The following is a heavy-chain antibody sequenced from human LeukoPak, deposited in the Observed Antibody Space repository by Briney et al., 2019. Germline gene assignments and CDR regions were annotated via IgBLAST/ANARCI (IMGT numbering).Heavy chain of an antibody. J-gene: IGHJ4*02. V-gene: IGHV3-48*04. CDR3: ARAIRLAEMNY. CDR1: GFTFSTYR. CDR2: ISSTSSSI. D-gene: IGHD5-24*01. Sequence: PGGSLRLSCAASGFTFSTYRMNWVRQAPGKGLEWISYISSTSSSIHYADSVRGRFTISRDNAKNSVFLHMNSLRAEDTAVYYCARAIRLAEMNYWGQGTLVTVSS.